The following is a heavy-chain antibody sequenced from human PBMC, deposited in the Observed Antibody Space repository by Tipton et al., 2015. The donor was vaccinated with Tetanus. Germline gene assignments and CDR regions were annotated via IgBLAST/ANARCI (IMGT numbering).Heavy chain of an antibody. CDR2: IYESGDT. D-gene: IGHD2/OR15-2a*01. V-gene: IGHV4-39*07. CDR1: GGSIRGGTFY. CDR3: ARDPGGCTSSTCYRGRYYYFGMDV. J-gene: IGHJ6*02. Sequence: TLSLTCTVSGGSIRGGTFYWGWIRQPPGKGLEWIGSIYESGDTYYIPSLKSRVTISVDTSKNQFSLRLSSVTAADTAVYFCARDPGGCTSSTCYRGRYYYFGMDVWGQGTTVTVSS.